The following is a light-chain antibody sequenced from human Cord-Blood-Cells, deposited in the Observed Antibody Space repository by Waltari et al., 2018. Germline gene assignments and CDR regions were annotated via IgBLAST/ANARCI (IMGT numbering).Light chain of an antibody. CDR1: SSDVGGYNH. CDR2: DVS. CDR3: SSYTSSSTVV. J-gene: IGLJ2*01. V-gene: IGLV2-14*01. Sequence: QSALTQPASVSGSPGQSITIPCTGTSSDVGGYNHVSWYQQHPGKAPKLMIYDVSYRPSGVSNRFSGSKSGNTASMTISGLQAEDEADYYCSSYTSSSTVVFGGGTKLTVL.